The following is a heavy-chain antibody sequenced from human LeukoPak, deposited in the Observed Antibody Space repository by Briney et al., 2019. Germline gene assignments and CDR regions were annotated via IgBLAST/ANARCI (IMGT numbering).Heavy chain of an antibody. D-gene: IGHD6-19*01. J-gene: IGHJ6*02. CDR1: GYTFTSYG. V-gene: IGHV1-18*01. Sequence: ASVKVSCKASGYTFTSYGISWVRQAPGQGLEWMGWISAYNGNTNYAQKLQGRVTMTTDTSTSTAYMELRSLRSDDTAVYYCARERGRGWYAYYYYGMDVWGQGTTVTVSS. CDR3: ARERGRGWYAYYYYGMDV. CDR2: ISAYNGNT.